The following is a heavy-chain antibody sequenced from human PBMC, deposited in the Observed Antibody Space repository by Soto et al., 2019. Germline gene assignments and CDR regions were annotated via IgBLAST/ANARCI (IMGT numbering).Heavy chain of an antibody. D-gene: IGHD1-1*01. CDR3: ASLTIPGSNWTTHFDY. CDR2: IYYSGST. Sequence: SETLSLTCTVSGGSISSSSYYWGWIRQPPGKGLEWIGSIYYSGSTYYNPSLKSRVTISVDTSKNQFSLKLSSVTAADTAVYYCASLTIPGSNWTTHFDYWGQGTXVTVSS. CDR1: GGSISSSSYY. V-gene: IGHV4-39*01. J-gene: IGHJ4*02.